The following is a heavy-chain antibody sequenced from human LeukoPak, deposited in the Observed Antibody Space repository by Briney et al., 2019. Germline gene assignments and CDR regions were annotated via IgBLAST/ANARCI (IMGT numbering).Heavy chain of an antibody. J-gene: IGHJ4*02. Sequence: PGGSLRLSCAASGFTFSSYSMNWVRQAPGKGLEWVSYISSSSSTIYYADSVKGRFTISRDNAKNSLYLQMNSLRAEDTAVYYCARDRRSGGSCSDYWGQGTLVTVSS. CDR3: ARDRRSGGSCSDY. V-gene: IGHV3-48*04. CDR2: ISSSSSTI. D-gene: IGHD2-15*01. CDR1: GFTFSSYS.